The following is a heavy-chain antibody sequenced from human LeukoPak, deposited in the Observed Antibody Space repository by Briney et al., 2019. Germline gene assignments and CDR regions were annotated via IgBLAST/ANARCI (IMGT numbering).Heavy chain of an antibody. Sequence: SETLSLTCAVYGGSFSGYYWSWIRQPPGKGLEWIGEINHSGSTNYNPSLKSRVTISVDTSKNQFSLKLSSVTAADTAVYYCARGYSYGYWALYYWGQGTLVTVSS. CDR1: GGSFSGYY. J-gene: IGHJ4*02. D-gene: IGHD5-18*01. CDR2: INHSGST. CDR3: ARGYSYGYWALYY. V-gene: IGHV4-34*01.